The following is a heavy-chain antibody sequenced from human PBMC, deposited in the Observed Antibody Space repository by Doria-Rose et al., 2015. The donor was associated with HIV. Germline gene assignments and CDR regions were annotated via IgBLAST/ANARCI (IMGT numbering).Heavy chain of an antibody. CDR1: GVSLSSPGMG. J-gene: IGHJ4*02. V-gene: IGHV2-26*01. D-gene: IGHD6-13*01. CDR3: ARIKSSRWYHKYYFDF. CDR2: IFSDDER. Sequence: QKSGPVLVKPTETLTLTCTVSGVSLSSPGMGVSWIRQPPGKALEWLANIFSDDERSYKTSLKSRPTISRGTSKSQVVLTMTDMDPVDTATYYCARIKSSRWYHKYYFDFWGQGTLVIVSA.